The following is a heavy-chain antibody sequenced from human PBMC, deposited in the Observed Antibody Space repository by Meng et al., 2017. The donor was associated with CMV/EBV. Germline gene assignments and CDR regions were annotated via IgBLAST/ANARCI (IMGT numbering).Heavy chain of an antibody. CDR3: ARAPTRRYYFDY. V-gene: IGHV3-23*01. Sequence: SCAASGFSITDYAIDWVRQSPGKGLEWVSVISADAFFKFYAESVKGRFTIDRDISKNTVYLQADRLRAEDTALYFCARAPTRRYYFDYWGQGSLVTVSS. J-gene: IGHJ4*02. CDR2: ISADAFFK. D-gene: IGHD5-24*01. CDR1: GFSITDYA.